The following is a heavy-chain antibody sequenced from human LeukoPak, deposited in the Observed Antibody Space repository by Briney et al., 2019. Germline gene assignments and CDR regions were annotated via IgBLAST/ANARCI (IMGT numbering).Heavy chain of an antibody. Sequence: GGSLRLSCAASGFTFSGYWMDWVRQAPGKGLEWVATIKQDGSEIYYVDSVKGRFTISRDNAQNSLYLQMNSLRAEDTAVYYCAVAAAHDYWGQGTLVTVSS. CDR1: GFTFSGYW. CDR3: AVAAAHDY. V-gene: IGHV3-7*01. D-gene: IGHD6-13*01. J-gene: IGHJ4*02. CDR2: IKQDGSEI.